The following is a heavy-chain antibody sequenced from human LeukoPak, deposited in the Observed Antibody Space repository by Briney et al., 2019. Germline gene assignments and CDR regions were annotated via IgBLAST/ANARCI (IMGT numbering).Heavy chain of an antibody. CDR1: GFTFSNAW. Sequence: GGSLRLSCAASGFTFSNAWMSWVRQAPGKGLEWVGRIKSKTDGGTTDYAAPVKGRFTISRDDSKNTLYLQMNSLKTEDTAVYYCTTVRRTGDLYYYYYYMDVWGKGTTVTVSS. J-gene: IGHJ6*03. CDR3: TTVRRTGDLYYYYYYMDV. D-gene: IGHD4-17*01. CDR2: IKSKTDGGTT. V-gene: IGHV3-15*01.